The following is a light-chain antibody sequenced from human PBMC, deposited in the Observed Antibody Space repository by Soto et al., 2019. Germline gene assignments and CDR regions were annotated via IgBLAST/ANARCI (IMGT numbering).Light chain of an antibody. Sequence: EIVLTQSPATLSLSPGERATLSCRASQSVSSYLAWYQQKPGQAPRLLIYDASNRATGIPARFSGSGSGTDFTLTISSLEPEDCAGDDCQQRSDWRLTFGGGTKVEIK. CDR3: QQRSDWRLT. J-gene: IGKJ4*01. CDR2: DAS. CDR1: QSVSSY. V-gene: IGKV3-11*01.